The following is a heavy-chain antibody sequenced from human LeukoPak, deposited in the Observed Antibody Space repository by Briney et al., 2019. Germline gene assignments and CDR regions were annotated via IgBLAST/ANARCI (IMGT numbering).Heavy chain of an antibody. J-gene: IGHJ5*02. D-gene: IGHD1-26*01. CDR1: GFTFTSYW. V-gene: IGHV3-74*01. CDR2: VNRDGSST. CDR3: AKEGWET. Sequence: GGSLRLSCAASGFTFTSYWMHWVHQAPGKGLVWVSRVNRDGSSTDYADSVKGRFTISRDNAKNTLYLQMDSLRADDTAVYYCAKEGWETWGQGTLVTVSS.